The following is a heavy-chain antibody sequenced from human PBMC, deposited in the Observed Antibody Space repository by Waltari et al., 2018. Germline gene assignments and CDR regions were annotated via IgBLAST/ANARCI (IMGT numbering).Heavy chain of an antibody. CDR2: IIPKIGAS. CDR1: GGTFGRFA. V-gene: IGHV1-69*01. Sequence: QVQLVQSGAEVKKPGSSVKVSCKASGGTFGRFAISWVRQAAGEGLEGMGGIIPKIGASNYAQKFQGRVTITADDSTRIASMEVSSLSFEDTAVYFCATDTSPPYWGQGTLVIVSS. J-gene: IGHJ4*02. D-gene: IGHD2-2*01. CDR3: ATDTSPPY.